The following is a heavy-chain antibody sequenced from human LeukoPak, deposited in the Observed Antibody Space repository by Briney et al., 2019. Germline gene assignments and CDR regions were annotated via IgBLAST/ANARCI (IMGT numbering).Heavy chain of an antibody. CDR2: INAGNGNT. J-gene: IGHJ3*02. D-gene: IGHD7-27*01. V-gene: IGHV1-3*01. CDR1: GYTFISYA. Sequence: ASVTVSCTASGYTFISYAMHWVRQAPGQRLEWMGWINAGNGNTKYSQKFQGRVTITRDTSASTAYMELSSLRSEDTAVYYCARGPPNWGFDMWGQGTMVTVSS. CDR3: ARGPPNWGFDM.